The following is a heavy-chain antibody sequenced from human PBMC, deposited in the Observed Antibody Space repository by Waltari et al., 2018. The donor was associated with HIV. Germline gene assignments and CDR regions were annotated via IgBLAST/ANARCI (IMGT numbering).Heavy chain of an antibody. CDR1: GYSFTSFF. J-gene: IGHJ5*02. CDR2: VNTNTGAT. Sequence: QVQLVQSGAEVKEPGASVRISCQASGYSFTSFFLHWVRQAPGQGLEWLGWVNTNTGATSVVKALHDRVTMARDTSTNTVYLDLSSLRSEDTAIYYCARMKVYESSGYPLGWLDLWGQGTLVTVSS. V-gene: IGHV1-46*01. D-gene: IGHD6-19*01. CDR3: ARMKVYESSGYPLGWLDL.